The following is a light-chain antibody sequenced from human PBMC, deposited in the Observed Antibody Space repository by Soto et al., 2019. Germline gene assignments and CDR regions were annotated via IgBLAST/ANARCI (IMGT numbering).Light chain of an antibody. Sequence: NFMLTQPHSVSESPGKTVTISCTRSSGSIASNDVQWYQQRPGSAPTTVIYENNQRPSGVPDRFSGSTDGSSNSASLTISGLQTEDEADYYCQSYDSSTVVFGGGTQLT. CDR3: QSYDSSTVV. CDR2: ENN. J-gene: IGLJ2*01. V-gene: IGLV6-57*04. CDR1: SGSIASND.